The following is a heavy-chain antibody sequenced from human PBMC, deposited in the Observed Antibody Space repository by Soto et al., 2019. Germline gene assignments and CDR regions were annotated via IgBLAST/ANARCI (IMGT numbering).Heavy chain of an antibody. D-gene: IGHD3-16*01. V-gene: IGHV3-30*19. CDR3: ARWGTTGGFDL. J-gene: IGHJ4*02. CDR1: GFMFKSYV. CDR2: TSYDGNNK. Sequence: QLQLVESGGGVVQPGTSLRISCTASGFMFKSYVMHWVRQAPGKGLEWVALTSYDGNNKYYGDSVKGRFTVSRDNSKNTLHLQMDSLRPEDTALYYCARWGTTGGFDLWGQGTLVSVSS.